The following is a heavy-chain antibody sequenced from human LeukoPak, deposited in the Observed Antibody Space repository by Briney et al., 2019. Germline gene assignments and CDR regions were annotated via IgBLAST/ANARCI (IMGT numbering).Heavy chain of an antibody. V-gene: IGHV3-23*01. CDR1: GFTFSSYA. J-gene: IGHJ5*02. CDR3: AKARGFCSGGSCYNPFDP. Sequence: GGSRRLSCAASGFTFSSYAMSWVRQAPGKGLEWVSGISGSDGRTYYADSVKGRFTISRDYSKNTLYVQMNSLRAEDTAVYYCAKARGFCSGGSCYNPFDPWGQGTLVTVSS. CDR2: ISGSDGRT. D-gene: IGHD2-15*01.